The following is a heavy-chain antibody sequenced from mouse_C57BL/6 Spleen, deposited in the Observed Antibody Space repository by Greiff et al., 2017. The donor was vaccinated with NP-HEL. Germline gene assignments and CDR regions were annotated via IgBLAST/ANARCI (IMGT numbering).Heavy chain of an antibody. J-gene: IGHJ3*01. D-gene: IGHD1-1*01. CDR1: GFTFSSYA. V-gene: IGHV5-4*01. Sequence: EVQGVESGGGLVKPGGSLKLSCAASGFTFSSYAMSWVRQTPEKRLEWVATISDGGSYTYYPDNVKGRFTISRDNAKNNLYLQMSHLKSEDTAMYYCAREGGSRGFAYWGQGTLVTVSA. CDR3: AREGGSRGFAY. CDR2: ISDGGSYT.